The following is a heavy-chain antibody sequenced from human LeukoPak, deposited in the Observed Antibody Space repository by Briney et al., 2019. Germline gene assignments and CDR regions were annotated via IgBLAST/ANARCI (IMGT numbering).Heavy chain of an antibody. CDR3: ATGHHDFPY. Sequence: SETLPLTCAVYGGSFSGYYWSWIRQPPGKGLEWIGEINHSGSTNYNPSLKSRVTISVDTSKNQFSLKLSSVTAADTAVYYCATGHHDFPYWGQGTLVTVSS. D-gene: IGHD1-14*01. V-gene: IGHV4-34*01. CDR1: GGSFSGYY. CDR2: INHSGST. J-gene: IGHJ4*02.